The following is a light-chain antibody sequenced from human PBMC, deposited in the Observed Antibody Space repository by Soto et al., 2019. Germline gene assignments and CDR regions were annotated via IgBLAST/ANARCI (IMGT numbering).Light chain of an antibody. CDR2: EGS. CDR3: CSYAGSSTDVV. J-gene: IGLJ2*01. CDR1: SSDVGSYNL. Sequence: ALTQPASVSGSPGQLITISCTGTSSDVGSYNLVSWYQQHPGKAPKLMIYEGSKRPSGVSNRFSGSKSGNTASLTISGLQAEDEADYYCCSYAGSSTDVVFGGGTKLTVL. V-gene: IGLV2-23*01.